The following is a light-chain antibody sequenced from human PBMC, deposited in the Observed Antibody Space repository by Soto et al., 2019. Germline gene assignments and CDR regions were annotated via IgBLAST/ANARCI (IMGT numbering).Light chain of an antibody. Sequence: DIQMTQSPSSLSASLGDRVTITCQASRDISVYLNWYQQKPGKPPKLIVYDAANLQTGVPSRFSGSGSGTHFNFAIRSLQPEDIATYHCQQYDNLPPYTFGQGTAREVK. CDR2: DAA. V-gene: IGKV1-33*01. CDR3: QQYDNLPPYT. CDR1: RDISVY. J-gene: IGKJ2*01.